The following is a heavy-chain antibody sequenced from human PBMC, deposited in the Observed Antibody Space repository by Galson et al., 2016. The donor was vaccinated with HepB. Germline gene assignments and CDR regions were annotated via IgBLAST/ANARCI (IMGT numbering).Heavy chain of an antibody. CDR3: ARGAWFRKVAGYFGMDV. CDR1: GYTFSSYG. D-gene: IGHD3-10*01. Sequence: SVKVSCKASGYTFSSYGISWVRQAPGQGLEWLGWISGYNGDTNYAQNVQGRVTLTTETSTSTAYVEVKNLKLDDTAGYYCARGAWFRKVAGYFGMDVWGQGTTVTVSS. J-gene: IGHJ6*02. CDR2: ISGYNGDT. V-gene: IGHV1-18*01.